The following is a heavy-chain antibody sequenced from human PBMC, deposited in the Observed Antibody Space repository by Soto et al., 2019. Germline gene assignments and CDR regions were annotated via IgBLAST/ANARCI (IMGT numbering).Heavy chain of an antibody. CDR2: ISGYNAST. CDR1: GYIFNTYG. V-gene: IGHV1-18*01. D-gene: IGHD1-20*01. CDR3: SRDRGARYNWNPTGAGRDCNY. J-gene: IGHJ4*02. Sequence: QVQLVQSGAEVKKPGASVRVSCKASGYIFNTYGFSWVRQAPGQGLEWMGWISGYNASTNYAQKVQGRVTMTTDTSTSTAYMELRSLRSEDTAVYYCSRDRGARYNWNPTGAGRDCNYWGQGTLVTVSS.